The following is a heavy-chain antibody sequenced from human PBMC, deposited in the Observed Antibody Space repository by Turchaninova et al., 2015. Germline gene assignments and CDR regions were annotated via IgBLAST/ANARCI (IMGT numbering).Heavy chain of an antibody. D-gene: IGHD1-26*01. CDR3: ARWDETQKAFDM. CDR1: GDSMIGYS. V-gene: IGHV4-59*01. Sequence: QVQLQESGPGLVKPSETLSLTCTVSGDSMIGYSWNWIRQPPGEGLDWVGYISHRGNLNYNPSLKSRVTISEDRSKNQYSLRLTSVTAADTAVYYCARWDETQKAFDMWGPGTMVTVSS. CDR2: ISHRGNL. J-gene: IGHJ3*02.